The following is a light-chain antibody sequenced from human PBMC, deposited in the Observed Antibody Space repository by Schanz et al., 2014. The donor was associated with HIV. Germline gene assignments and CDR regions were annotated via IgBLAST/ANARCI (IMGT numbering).Light chain of an antibody. CDR3: AAWDDSLNGRYV. J-gene: IGLJ1*01. CDR2: EVN. Sequence: QSALTQPPSASGSPGQSVTISCTGTTSDLGGYNYVSWYQQHPDKAPQLLIYEVNMRPSGVPDRFSGSKSGASASLAISGLQSEDEADYYCAAWDDSLNGRYVFGTGTKVTVL. V-gene: IGLV2-8*01. CDR1: TSDLGGYNY.